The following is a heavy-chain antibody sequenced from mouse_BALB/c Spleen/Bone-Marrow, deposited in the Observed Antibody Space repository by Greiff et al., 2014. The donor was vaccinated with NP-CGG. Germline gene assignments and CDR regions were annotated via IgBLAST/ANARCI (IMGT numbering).Heavy chain of an antibody. Sequence: EVQLVESGGGLVKPGGSLKLSCAASGFTFSSYAMSWVRQTPEKRLEWVATISSGGSYTYYPDSVKGRFTISRDNAKNTLYLQMSSPRSEDTAMYYCARLRDGYSPFAYWGQGTLVTVSA. D-gene: IGHD2-3*01. CDR3: ARLRDGYSPFAY. CDR2: ISSGGSYT. J-gene: IGHJ3*01. CDR1: GFTFSSYA. V-gene: IGHV5-9-3*01.